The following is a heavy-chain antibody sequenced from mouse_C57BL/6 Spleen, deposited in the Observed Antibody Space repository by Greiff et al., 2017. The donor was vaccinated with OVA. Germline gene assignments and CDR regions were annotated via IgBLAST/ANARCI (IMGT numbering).Heavy chain of an antibody. Sequence: VQRVESGAELVKPGASVKISCKASGYAFSSYWMNWVKQRPGKGLAWIGQIYPGDGDTNYNGKFKGKATLTADKSSSTAYMPLSSLTSEDSAVYLCARQQLGYFDYGGQGTTLTVSS. CDR3: ARQQLGYFDY. D-gene: IGHD6-1*01. CDR2: IYPGDGDT. CDR1: GYAFSSYW. J-gene: IGHJ2*01. V-gene: IGHV1-80*01.